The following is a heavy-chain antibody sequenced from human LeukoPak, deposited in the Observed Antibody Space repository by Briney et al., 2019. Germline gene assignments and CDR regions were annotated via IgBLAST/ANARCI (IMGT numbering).Heavy chain of an antibody. CDR3: ARDQYDSVWDSHRPYFDY. Sequence: ASVKVSCKASGYTFSSYGISWVRQAPGQGLEWMGWISVYNGNTKYAQKFQGRVTMTTDTFTSTAYMEVTSLRSDDTAVYYCARDQYDSVWDSHRPYFDYWGQGTLVTVSP. CDR1: GYTFSSYG. V-gene: IGHV1-18*01. D-gene: IGHD3-16*02. CDR2: ISVYNGNT. J-gene: IGHJ4*02.